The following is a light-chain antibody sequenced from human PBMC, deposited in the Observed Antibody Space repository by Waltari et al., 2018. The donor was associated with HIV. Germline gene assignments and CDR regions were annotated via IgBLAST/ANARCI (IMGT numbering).Light chain of an antibody. J-gene: IGKJ4*01. CDR3: QQANSFPPT. CDR1: QGISNW. V-gene: IGKV1D-12*01. CDR2: SAT. Sequence: IQVTQSPSSVSAYVGDRVTITCRTSQGISNWLAWYQQKPGKAPKLLIYSATSLERWVPSRFSGRGSGTDFSLTISNLQPEDFATYYCQQANSFPPTFGGGTKVEIK.